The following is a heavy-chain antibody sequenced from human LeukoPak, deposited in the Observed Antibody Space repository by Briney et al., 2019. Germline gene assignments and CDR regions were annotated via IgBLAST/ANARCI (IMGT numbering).Heavy chain of an antibody. D-gene: IGHD3-22*01. CDR2: VSYTGRT. CDR1: GGSLSGHY. V-gene: IGHV4-59*11. Sequence: LETLSLTCTVSGGSLSGHYWSWIRQSPGKRLEWIGYVSYTGRTKYNPSLQSRVTISIDTSKSQFSLKLTSVTSADTAVYSCARLLDNDISGDPDTFDVWGQGTTVIVSS. CDR3: ARLLDNDISGDPDTFDV. J-gene: IGHJ3*01.